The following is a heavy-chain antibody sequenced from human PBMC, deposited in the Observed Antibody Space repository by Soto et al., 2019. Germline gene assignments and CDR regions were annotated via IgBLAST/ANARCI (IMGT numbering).Heavy chain of an antibody. J-gene: IGHJ6*02. CDR1: GFTFGTYD. V-gene: IGHV3-13*01. D-gene: IGHD2-15*01. CDR2: IGTAGDT. Sequence: EVQLVESGGGLVQPGGSLRLSCAASGFTFGTYDMHWVRRATGKGLEWVSAIGTAGDTYYPDYVRGRFTISRENAKNSVYLQMNSLRAEDTAVYYWARLSGFTVTRKRFGGCYYYYYGMDVWGQGTTVTVSS. CDR3: ARLSGFTVTRKRFGGCYYYYYGMDV.